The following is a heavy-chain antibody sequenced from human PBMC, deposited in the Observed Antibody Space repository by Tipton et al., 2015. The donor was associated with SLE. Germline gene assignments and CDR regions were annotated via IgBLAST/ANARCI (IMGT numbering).Heavy chain of an antibody. V-gene: IGHV3-33*01. Sequence: SGFTFSSYGMHWVRQAPGKGLEWVAVIWYDGSNKYYADSVKGRFTISRDNSKNTLYLQMNSLRAEDTAVYYCARALDSGYDGLDYFDYWGQGTLVTVSS. J-gene: IGHJ4*02. D-gene: IGHD5-12*01. CDR1: GFTFSSYG. CDR2: IWYDGSNK. CDR3: ARALDSGYDGLDYFDY.